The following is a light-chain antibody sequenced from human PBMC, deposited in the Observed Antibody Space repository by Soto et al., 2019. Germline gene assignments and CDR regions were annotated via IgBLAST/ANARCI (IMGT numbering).Light chain of an antibody. CDR2: AAS. CDR1: QGIRND. CDR3: LQDYNYPYT. V-gene: IGKV1-6*01. Sequence: IQMTQSPPSLSASVGDRVTITCRASQGIRNDLAWYQQKPGKAPKLLIYAASNLQGGVPSRFSGRGSGRDFTLTISSLQPEDFATYYCLQDYNYPYTFGQGTKLEIK. J-gene: IGKJ2*01.